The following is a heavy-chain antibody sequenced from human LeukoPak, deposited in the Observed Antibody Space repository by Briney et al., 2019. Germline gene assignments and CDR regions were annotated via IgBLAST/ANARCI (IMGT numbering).Heavy chain of an antibody. J-gene: IGHJ6*02. CDR2: ISHSGDNT. D-gene: IGHD3-10*01. V-gene: IGHV3-23*01. CDR1: GFTFSSYA. Sequence: PEGSLRLSCAASGFTFSSYAMSWVRQAPGKGLEWVSAISHSGDNTHYADSVKGRFTISRDNSKNTLYLQMNSLRAGDSAAYYCARVGSPTNPRNYGMDVWGQGTTVTVSS. CDR3: ARVGSPTNPRNYGMDV.